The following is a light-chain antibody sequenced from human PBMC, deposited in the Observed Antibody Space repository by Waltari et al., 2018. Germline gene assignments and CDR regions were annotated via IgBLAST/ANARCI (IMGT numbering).Light chain of an antibody. CDR1: TLGDTS. Sequence: ELTHAAAVSVSPGQTSSHSCSGATLGDTSSCCYQLKPGQSPVLVIYQDSKPPSWIPERFSGSNSGNTATLTISGTQAMDDADYYCPAWDSSTVVFGGGTKLTVL. V-gene: IGLV3-1*01. J-gene: IGLJ2*01. CDR2: QDS. CDR3: PAWDSSTVV.